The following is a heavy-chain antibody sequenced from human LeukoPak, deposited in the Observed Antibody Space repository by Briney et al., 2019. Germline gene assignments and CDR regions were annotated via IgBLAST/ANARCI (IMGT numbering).Heavy chain of an antibody. D-gene: IGHD6-13*01. CDR2: INHSGST. CDR1: GGSFSGYY. CDR3: ARGGEYSSRRLLY. Sequence: SETLSLTCAVYGGSFSGYYWSWIRQPPGKGLEWIGEINHSGSTNYNPSLKSRVTISVDTSKNQFSLKLSSVTAADTAVYYCARGGEYSSRRLLYWGQGTLVTVSS. J-gene: IGHJ4*02. V-gene: IGHV4-34*01.